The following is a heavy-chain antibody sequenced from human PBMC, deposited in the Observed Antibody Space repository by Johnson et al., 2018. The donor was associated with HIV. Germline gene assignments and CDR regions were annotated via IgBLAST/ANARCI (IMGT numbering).Heavy chain of an antibody. CDR1: GFTFSDYY. CDR3: ARGDYGDYGRDAFDI. D-gene: IGHD4-17*01. CDR2: ISSSGSTI. Sequence: QVQLVESGGGLVKPGGSLRLSCAASGFTFSDYYMSWIRQAPGKGLEWVSYISSSGSTIYYEDFVKGRFTISRDNSKNTLYLQMNSLRAEDSAVYYCARGDYGDYGRDAFDIWGQGTMVTVSS. V-gene: IGHV3-11*04. J-gene: IGHJ3*02.